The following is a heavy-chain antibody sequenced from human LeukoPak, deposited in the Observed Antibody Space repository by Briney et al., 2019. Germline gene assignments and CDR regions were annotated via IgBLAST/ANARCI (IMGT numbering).Heavy chain of an antibody. J-gene: IGHJ5*02. CDR1: GGSISSSSYY. V-gene: IGHV4-39*01. CDR3: ARQVLMVYAMNNWFDP. Sequence: PETLSLTRTVSGGSISSSSYYWGWIRQPPGKGLEWIGSIYYSGSTYYNPSLKSRVTISVDTSKNQFSLKLSSVTAADTAVYYCARQVLMVYAMNNWFDPWGQGTLVTVSS. CDR2: IYYSGST. D-gene: IGHD2-8*01.